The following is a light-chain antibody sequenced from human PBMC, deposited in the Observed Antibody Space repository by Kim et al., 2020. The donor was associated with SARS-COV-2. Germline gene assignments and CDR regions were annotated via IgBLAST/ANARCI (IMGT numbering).Light chain of an antibody. J-gene: IGKJ2*01. V-gene: IGKV1-5*02. CDR2: DAS. CDR1: QSVRDS. CDR3: QEYNSFFRYT. Sequence: DIQMTQSPSTLSASVGDRVTIFCWASQSVRDSLAWYQQKPGKAPKLLIYDASRLQSGVSSRFSGSGSGTDFTLTISSLHPDDVATYKCQEYNSFFRYTFGQGTKLEI.